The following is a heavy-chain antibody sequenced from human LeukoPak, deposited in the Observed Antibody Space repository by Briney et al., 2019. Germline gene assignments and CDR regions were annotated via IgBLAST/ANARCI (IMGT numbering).Heavy chain of an antibody. V-gene: IGHV4-39*01. J-gene: IGHJ6*03. D-gene: IGHD4-11*01. Sequence: SETLSLTCTVSGGSISSSIYYWGWIRQHPGKGLEWIGSVYYSGRTYYNPSLKSRVTISVDTSKNQFSLKLSSVTAADTAVFYCARQPTYYYYYMDVWGKGTTVTVSS. CDR1: GGSISSSIYY. CDR3: ARQPTYYYYYMDV. CDR2: VYYSGRT.